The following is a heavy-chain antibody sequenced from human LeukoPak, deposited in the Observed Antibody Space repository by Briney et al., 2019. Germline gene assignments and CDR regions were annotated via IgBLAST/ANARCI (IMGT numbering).Heavy chain of an antibody. D-gene: IGHD3-10*01. J-gene: IGHJ4*02. CDR3: ARGQKSGLGVRGVIMGYFDY. V-gene: IGHV1-69*05. CDR2: IIPIFGTA. CDR1: GGTFSSYA. Sequence: GASVKVSCKASGGTFSSYAISWVRQAPGQGLEWMGGIIPIFGTANYAQKFQGRVTITTDESTSTAYMELSSLRSEDTAVYYCARGQKSGLGVRGVIMGYFDYWGQGTLVTVSS.